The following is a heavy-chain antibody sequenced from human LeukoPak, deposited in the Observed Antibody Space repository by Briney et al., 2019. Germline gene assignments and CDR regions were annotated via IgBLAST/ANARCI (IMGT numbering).Heavy chain of an antibody. V-gene: IGHV4-59*01. CDR1: GGSISSYY. J-gene: IGHJ6*03. CDR3: ARGKYYDFWSGYYGYYMDV. CDR2: IYYSGTT. Sequence: SETLSLTCTVSGGSISSYYWSWIRQPPGKGLEWIGYIYYSGTTYYNPSLKSRVSISFDTSKNQFSLKLSSVTAADTAVYYCARGKYYDFWSGYYGYYMDVWGKGTTVTVSS. D-gene: IGHD3-3*01.